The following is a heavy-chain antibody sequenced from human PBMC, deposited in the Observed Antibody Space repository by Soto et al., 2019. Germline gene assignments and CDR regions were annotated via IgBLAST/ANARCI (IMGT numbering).Heavy chain of an antibody. CDR3: AKGGPFTGGFDP. CDR2: MWYHGRDL. CDR1: GFSFSDYV. Sequence: QVQLVESGGGVVQPGRSLRLSCAASGFSFSDYVMHWVRQAPGKGLEWVAVMWYHGRDLFYADSVKGRFTISRDNSKNTLYLQMNSLRPDDTAIYYCAKGGPFTGGFDPWGQGTLVTVSA. D-gene: IGHD3-16*01. V-gene: IGHV3-33*06. J-gene: IGHJ5*02.